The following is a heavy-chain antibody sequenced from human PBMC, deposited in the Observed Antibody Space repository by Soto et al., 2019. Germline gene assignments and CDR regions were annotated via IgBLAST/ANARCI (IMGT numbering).Heavy chain of an antibody. Sequence: GGSLRLSCAASGFTFSSYAMSWVRQAPGKGLEWVSAISGSGGSTYYADSVKGRFTISRDNSKNTLYLQMNSLRAEDTAVYYCAKGLKWELTYYYYYGMDVWGQGTTVTVSS. J-gene: IGHJ6*02. CDR1: GFTFSSYA. CDR2: ISGSGGST. CDR3: AKGLKWELTYYYYYGMDV. V-gene: IGHV3-23*01. D-gene: IGHD1-26*01.